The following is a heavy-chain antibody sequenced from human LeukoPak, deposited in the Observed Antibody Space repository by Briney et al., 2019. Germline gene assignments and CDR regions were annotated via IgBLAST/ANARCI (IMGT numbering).Heavy chain of an antibody. Sequence: PGRSLRLSCEASGFTFSHYGMHWVRQAPGKGLEWVAVIWSDATNQYYADSVKGRFTISRDNFKNTVSLQMNSLRAEDAALYYCAKDDSSGGKGYFDYWGQGTLVTVSS. J-gene: IGHJ4*02. CDR1: GFTFSHYG. D-gene: IGHD6-19*01. V-gene: IGHV3-33*06. CDR3: AKDDSSGGKGYFDY. CDR2: IWSDATNQ.